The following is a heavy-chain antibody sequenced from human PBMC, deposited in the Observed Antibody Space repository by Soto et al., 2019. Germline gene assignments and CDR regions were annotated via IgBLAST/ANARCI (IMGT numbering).Heavy chain of an antibody. D-gene: IGHD2-15*01. J-gene: IGHJ4*02. CDR3: ARMKGYGSEYFFDY. Sequence: ASVNVSCKASGYSFTRYTVHWVRQAPGQGLEWMAMINPSGGKTYYVQSFEGRVTLTSDTSTSTVFMELSSLRSEDTAVYYGARMKGYGSEYFFDYWGQGTLVTVSS. V-gene: IGHV1-46*01. CDR2: INPSGGKT. CDR1: GYSFTRYT.